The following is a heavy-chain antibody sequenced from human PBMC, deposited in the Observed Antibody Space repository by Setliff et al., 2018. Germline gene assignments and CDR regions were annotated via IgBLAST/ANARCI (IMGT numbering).Heavy chain of an antibody. D-gene: IGHD4-17*01. CDR2: VIQGGSG. CDR1: GFTFKDYS. V-gene: IGHV3-23*01. Sequence: GGSLRLSCAASGFTFKDYSMVWVRQVPGKGLEWVAGVIQGGSGVYADSVKGRFIISRDHSKNSCFLQMNNLRVEDTATYYCAKDTVNDGFWDFDSWGQGIVVTVSS. CDR3: AKDTVNDGFWDFDS. J-gene: IGHJ4*02.